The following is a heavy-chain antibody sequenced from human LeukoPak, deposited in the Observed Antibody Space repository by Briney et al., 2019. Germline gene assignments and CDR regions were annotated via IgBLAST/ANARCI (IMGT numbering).Heavy chain of an antibody. Sequence: PSETLSLTCTVSGGSISSYYWSWIRQPPGKGLEWIGSIYYTGSTNYNPSLKSRVTISIDTSKKHFSLKLSSVSAADTAVHYCARDPTGAGWFDYWGQGTLVTVSS. D-gene: IGHD6-13*01. CDR2: IYYTGST. J-gene: IGHJ5*01. V-gene: IGHV4-59*01. CDR1: GGSISSYY. CDR3: ARDPTGAGWFDY.